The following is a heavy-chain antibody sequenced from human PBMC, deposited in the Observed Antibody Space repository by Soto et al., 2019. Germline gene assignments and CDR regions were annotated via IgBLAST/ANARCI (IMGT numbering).Heavy chain of an antibody. CDR3: ARDEFEDGRGHFDY. V-gene: IGHV3-30-3*01. D-gene: IGHD3-22*01. CDR2: ISYGGVNK. CDR1: GFTFSTSV. J-gene: IGHJ4*02. Sequence: QVQLVESGGGVVQPGGSLRLSCAASGFTFSTSVMHWVRQAPGKGLEWMAIISYGGVNKYYADSVKGRFTISRDISESTLYLQMNSLRTEDTAVYYCARDEFEDGRGHFDYWGQGTLVSVSS.